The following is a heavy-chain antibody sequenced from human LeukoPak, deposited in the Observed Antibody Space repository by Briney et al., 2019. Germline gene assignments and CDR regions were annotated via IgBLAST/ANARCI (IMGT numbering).Heavy chain of an antibody. CDR3: ARLRALYYYGMDV. J-gene: IGHJ6*02. CDR1: GGSISSGDYY. Sequence: SETLSLTCTVSGGSISSGDYYWSWIRQPPGKGLEWIGYIYYSGSTYYNPSLKSRVTISVDTSKNQLSLKLSSVTAADTAVYYCARLRALYYYGMDVWGQGTTVTVSS. CDR2: IYYSGST. D-gene: IGHD3-16*01. V-gene: IGHV4-30-4*02.